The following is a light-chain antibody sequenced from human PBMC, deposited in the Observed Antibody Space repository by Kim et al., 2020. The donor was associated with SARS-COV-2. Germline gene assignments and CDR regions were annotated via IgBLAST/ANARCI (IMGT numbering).Light chain of an antibody. J-gene: IGKJ2*01. CDR3: QQYSSYYT. CDR1: QSISNW. CDR2: DVS. Sequence: IQITQSPFTLSASVGDRVTITCRASQSISNWLAWFQQKPGKAPKLLIYDVSNLQSGVPSRFSGSGSGTEFTLTISSLQPDDFATYYCQQYSSYYTFGQGTNLEI. V-gene: IGKV1-5*01.